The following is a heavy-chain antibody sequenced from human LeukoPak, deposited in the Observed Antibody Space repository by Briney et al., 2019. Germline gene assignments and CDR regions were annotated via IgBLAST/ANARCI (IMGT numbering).Heavy chain of an antibody. CDR2: ITGSGGNT. CDR3: AKAASSSWPSYYYGMDV. D-gene: IGHD6-13*01. Sequence: GGSLRLSCAASGFIFSSYSMSRVRQAPGMGLEWVSVITGSGGNTYYADSVKGRFTISKDNSKNTVYLQMSSLRVDDTAVYYCAKAASSSWPSYYYGMDVWGQGTTATVSS. V-gene: IGHV3-23*01. CDR1: GFIFSSYS. J-gene: IGHJ6*02.